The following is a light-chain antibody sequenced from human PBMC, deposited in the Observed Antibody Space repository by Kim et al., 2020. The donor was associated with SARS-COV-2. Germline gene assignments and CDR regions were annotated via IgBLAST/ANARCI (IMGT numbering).Light chain of an antibody. Sequence: SYELTQPPSVSVSPGQTASITCSGDKLGDKYVGWYQQKPGQSPVLVIYEDNKRPSGVPERFSGSNSGNTATLTIGGTQAMDEADYYCQAWDSRTGGFGRG. CDR1: KLGDKY. V-gene: IGLV3-1*01. CDR2: EDN. J-gene: IGLJ3*02. CDR3: QAWDSRTGG.